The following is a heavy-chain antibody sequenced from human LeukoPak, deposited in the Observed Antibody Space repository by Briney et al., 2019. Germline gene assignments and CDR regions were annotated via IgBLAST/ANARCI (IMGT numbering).Heavy chain of an antibody. CDR2: IDQDGSGK. D-gene: IGHD3-22*01. Sequence: PGGSLRLSCAASGFTLSGNWMSWVRQAPGKGLEWLANIDQDGSGKYYMDSVKGRFTISRDNAKNSLYLQMNSLRAEDTAVYYCARDAKYYHDSSGYYWGQGTLVTVSS. CDR1: GFTLSGNW. V-gene: IGHV3-7*01. CDR3: ARDAKYYHDSSGYY. J-gene: IGHJ4*02.